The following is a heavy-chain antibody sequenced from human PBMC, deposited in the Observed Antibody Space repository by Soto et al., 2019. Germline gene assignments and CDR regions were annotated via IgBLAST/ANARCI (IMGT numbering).Heavy chain of an antibody. Sequence: GAPLKSCGKGSGCSGTSYWISWVRQMPGKGLEWMGRIDPSDSYTNYSPSFQGHVTISADKSISTACLQWSSLKASDTAMYYCASLSALDVWGQGTTVAV. J-gene: IGHJ6*02. CDR3: ASLSALDV. CDR1: GCSGTSYW. V-gene: IGHV5-10-1*01. CDR2: IDPSDSYT.